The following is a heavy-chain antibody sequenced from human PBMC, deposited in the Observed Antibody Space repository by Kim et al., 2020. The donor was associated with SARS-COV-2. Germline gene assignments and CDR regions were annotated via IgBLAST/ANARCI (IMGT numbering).Heavy chain of an antibody. V-gene: IGHV4-61*02. CDR1: GGSISSGSYY. D-gene: IGHD2-21*02. Sequence: SETLSLTCTVSGGSISSGSYYWSWIRQPAGKGLEWIGRIYTSGSTNYNPSLKSRVTISVDTSKNQFSLKLSSVTAADTAVYYCARDRGVVTAAYDYWGQGTLVTVSS. CDR3: ARDRGVVTAAYDY. CDR2: IYTSGST. J-gene: IGHJ4*02.